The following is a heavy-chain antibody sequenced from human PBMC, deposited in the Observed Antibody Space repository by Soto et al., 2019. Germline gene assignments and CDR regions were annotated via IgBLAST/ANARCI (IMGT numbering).Heavy chain of an antibody. J-gene: IGHJ4*02. CDR2: FSLSGTT. CDR3: ARGMTPPGAPAWYYFDS. Sequence: QVQLQESGPGLMKPSETLSLTCTVSGASITSSSYWSGIRQPAGKGLEWIGRFSLSGTTNYNPSLRSRVTMSADVSKNQFSLRLTSVTAADTALYYCARGMTPPGAPAWYYFDSWGQGTLVTVSS. D-gene: IGHD2-8*02. V-gene: IGHV4-4*07. CDR1: GASITSSSY.